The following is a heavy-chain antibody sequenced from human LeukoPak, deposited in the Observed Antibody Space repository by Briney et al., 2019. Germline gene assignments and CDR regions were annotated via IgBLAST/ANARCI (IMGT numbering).Heavy chain of an antibody. CDR3: ARAQAVAGTGGFDP. CDR2: ISGSGGST. D-gene: IGHD6-19*01. Sequence: PGGSLRLSCAASGFTFSSYAMSWVRQAPGKGLEWVSAISGSGGSTYYADSVKGRFTISRDNAKNTLYLQMNSLRDEDTAIYYCARAQAVAGTGGFDPWGQGTLVTVSS. CDR1: GFTFSSYA. J-gene: IGHJ5*02. V-gene: IGHV3-23*01.